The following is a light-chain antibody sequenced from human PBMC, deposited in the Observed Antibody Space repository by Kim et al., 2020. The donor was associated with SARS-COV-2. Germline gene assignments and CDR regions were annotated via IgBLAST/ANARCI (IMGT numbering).Light chain of an antibody. Sequence: SPGERATLTCMASQSDSSNLAWYQQKPGQAPRLLIYGAATRATGIPARFSGSGSGTEFTLTISSLQSEDFAVYYCQQYNNWPPWTFGQGTKVDIK. CDR2: GAA. V-gene: IGKV3-15*01. J-gene: IGKJ1*01. CDR3: QQYNNWPPWT. CDR1: QSDSSN.